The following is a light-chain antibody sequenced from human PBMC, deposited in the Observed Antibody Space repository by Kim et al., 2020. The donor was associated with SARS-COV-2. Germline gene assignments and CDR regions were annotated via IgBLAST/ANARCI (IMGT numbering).Light chain of an antibody. CDR3: QQYNNWPLT. CDR2: GAS. V-gene: IGKV3-15*01. CDR1: QSVSSN. Sequence: VFPGERATLSCRASQSVSSNLAWYQQKPGQAPRLLIYGASTRATGIPDRFSGSGSGTEFTLTISSLQSEDFAVYYCQQYNNWPLTFGGGTKVDIK. J-gene: IGKJ4*01.